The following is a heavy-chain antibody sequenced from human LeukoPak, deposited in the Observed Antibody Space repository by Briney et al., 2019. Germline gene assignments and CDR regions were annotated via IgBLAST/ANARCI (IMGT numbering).Heavy chain of an antibody. CDR1: GFTFSSYW. CDR2: LNGDGTST. CDR3: AKRSADGGFYDY. D-gene: IGHD4-23*01. Sequence: PGGSLRLSCAASGFTFSSYWMHWVRHDPGKGLVWVSRLNGDGTSTNYADSVKGRFTISRDNAKNTLYLQMNSLRAEDSALYYCAKRSADGGFYDYWGQGTLVTVSS. J-gene: IGHJ4*02. V-gene: IGHV3-74*01.